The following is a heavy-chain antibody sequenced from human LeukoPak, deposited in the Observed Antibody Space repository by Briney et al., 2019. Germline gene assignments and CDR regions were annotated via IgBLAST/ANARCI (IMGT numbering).Heavy chain of an antibody. Sequence: GGSLRLSCAASGFTSSSYWMSWVRQAPGKGLEWVANIKKDGSEKYYVDSVKGRFTISRDNAKNSLYLQMNSLRAEDTAVYYCARWVVAATFDYWGQGTLVTVSS. V-gene: IGHV3-7*01. CDR2: IKKDGSEK. J-gene: IGHJ4*02. CDR1: GFTSSSYW. D-gene: IGHD2-15*01. CDR3: ARWVVAATFDY.